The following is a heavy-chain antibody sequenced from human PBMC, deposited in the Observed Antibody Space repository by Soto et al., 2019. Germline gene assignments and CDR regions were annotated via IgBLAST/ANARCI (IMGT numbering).Heavy chain of an antibody. D-gene: IGHD4-4*01. V-gene: IGHV1-69*13. Sequence: SVTVSCKASGGTISSYAISWVRQAPGQGLEWMGGIIPIFGTANYAQKFQGRVTITADESTSTAYMELSSLRSEDTGVYFCARTLGPQVTGYVDSDYRWTIDQWGQGTLVTVSS. J-gene: IGHJ4*02. CDR2: IIPIFGTA. CDR3: ARTLGPQVTGYVDSDYRWTIDQ. CDR1: GGTISSYA.